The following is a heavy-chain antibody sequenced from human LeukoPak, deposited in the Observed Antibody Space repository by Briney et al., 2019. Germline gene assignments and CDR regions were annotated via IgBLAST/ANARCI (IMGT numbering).Heavy chain of an antibody. J-gene: IGHJ4*02. CDR2: IHPARGDT. CDR3: ARESSGLDY. V-gene: IGHV1-46*01. Sequence: ASVKVSCKASGYTLTGNFMHWVRQAPGQGLEWMGIIHPARGDTTYAQMFQGRVTMTSDTSTNTVYMQLNSLRSEDTAVYYCARESSGLDYWGQGTLVTVSS. CDR1: GYTLTGNF. D-gene: IGHD6-19*01.